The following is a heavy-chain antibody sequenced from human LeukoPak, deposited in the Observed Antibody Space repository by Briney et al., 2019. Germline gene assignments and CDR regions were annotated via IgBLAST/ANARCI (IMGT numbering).Heavy chain of an antibody. Sequence: WETLSLTCAVYGGSFSGYYWSWIRQPPGKGLEWIGEINHSGSTNYNPSLKSGVTISVVTSKNQFSPKLSSVTPASPALYHLPPVLGYDDSSGYSWFDPWGQGTLVTVSS. V-gene: IGHV4-34*03. CDR2: INHSGST. CDR1: GGSFSGYY. J-gene: IGHJ5*02. CDR3: PPVLGYDDSSGYSWFDP. D-gene: IGHD3-22*01.